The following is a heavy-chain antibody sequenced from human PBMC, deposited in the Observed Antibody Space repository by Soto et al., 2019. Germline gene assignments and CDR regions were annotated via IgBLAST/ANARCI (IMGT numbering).Heavy chain of an antibody. CDR3: EGESGENWSYEAY. CDR2: ISTTGNT. CDR1: GDTITSFS. J-gene: IGHJ4*02. Sequence: SETLSLTCTVSGDTITSFSWNWIRQSAGKGLEWIGRISTTGNTHYNPSLESRVTMSLDTSKNQFSLKLTSVTAADTAVYYCEGESGENWSYEAYWGQGTLVTVSS. D-gene: IGHD1-7*01. V-gene: IGHV4-4*07.